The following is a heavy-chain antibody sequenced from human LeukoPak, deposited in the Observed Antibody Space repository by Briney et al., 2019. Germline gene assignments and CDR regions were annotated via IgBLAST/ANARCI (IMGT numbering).Heavy chain of an antibody. CDR1: GFTFSSYA. J-gene: IGHJ4*02. D-gene: IGHD6-13*01. V-gene: IGHV3-23*01. CDR2: ISGSGGST. Sequence: PGRSLRLSCTASGFTFSSYAIHWVRQAPGKGLEWVSAISGSGGSTYYADSVKGRFTISRDNSKNTLYLQMNSLRAEDTAVYYCAKVRQQLLSPDYWGQGTLVTVSS. CDR3: AKVRQQLLSPDY.